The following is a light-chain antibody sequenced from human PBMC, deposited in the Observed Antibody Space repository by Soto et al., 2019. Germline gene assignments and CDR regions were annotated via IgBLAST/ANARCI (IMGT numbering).Light chain of an antibody. J-gene: IGKJ2*01. V-gene: IGKV1-39*01. CDR3: PQCYSLPYT. CDR2: AAS. CDR1: QSVGSL. Sequence: DIQMTQSPSSLSASVGDRVTITCRASQSVGSLLNWFQQRPGIAPKLLIYAASTLQSGAPSRFSGSGAGTDFTLIISSLQPEDFATYYCPQCYSLPYTFGQGTKLEI.